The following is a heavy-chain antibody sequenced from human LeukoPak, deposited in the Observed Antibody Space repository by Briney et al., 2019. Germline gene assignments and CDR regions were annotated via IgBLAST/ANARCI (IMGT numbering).Heavy chain of an antibody. Sequence: SGRSLRLSCAASGFTFSSYGMHWVRQAPGKGLEWVAVIWYDGSNKYYADSVKGRCTISRDNSKNTLYLQMNSLRAEDTAVYYCAGSSGWYAPFDYWGQGTLVTVSS. CDR2: IWYDGSNK. D-gene: IGHD6-19*01. J-gene: IGHJ4*02. V-gene: IGHV3-33*01. CDR1: GFTFSSYG. CDR3: AGSSGWYAPFDY.